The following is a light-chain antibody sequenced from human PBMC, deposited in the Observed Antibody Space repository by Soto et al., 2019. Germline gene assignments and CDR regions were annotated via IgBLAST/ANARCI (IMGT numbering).Light chain of an antibody. V-gene: IGLV2-11*01. J-gene: IGLJ2*01. CDR1: SSDVGGYNY. Sequence: QSALTQPRSVSGSPGQSVTISCTGTSSDVGGYNYVSWYQQHPGKAPKLMIYDVSKRPSGVPDRFSGSKSGNTASLTISGLQAEDGADYYCCSDARSYTFEVVFGGGTKLTVL. CDR3: CSDARSYTFEVV. CDR2: DVS.